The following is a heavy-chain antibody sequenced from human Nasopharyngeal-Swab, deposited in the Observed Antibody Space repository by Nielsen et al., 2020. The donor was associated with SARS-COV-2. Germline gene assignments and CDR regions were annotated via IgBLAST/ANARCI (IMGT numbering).Heavy chain of an antibody. D-gene: IGHD2-8*01. Sequence: SDTLSLTCTVSGGSISSYYWSWIRQPAGKGLECIGRIYTSGSPNYNPSLKSRVTMSVDPSKNPFSLKLSSVTAADTAVYYCARDDKRYCTNGVCYMSGGMDVWGQGTTVTVSS. CDR3: ARDDKRYCTNGVCYMSGGMDV. CDR1: GGSISSYY. CDR2: IYTSGSP. V-gene: IGHV4-4*07. J-gene: IGHJ6*02.